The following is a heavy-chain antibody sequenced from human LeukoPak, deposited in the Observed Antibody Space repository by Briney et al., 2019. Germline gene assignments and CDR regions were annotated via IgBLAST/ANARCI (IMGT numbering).Heavy chain of an antibody. CDR3: AKGGEWLVASAYYYYYMDV. Sequence: PGGTLRLSCAASGFTFSNYGMSWVRQAPGKGLEWVSAISSSGRSTYYADSVKGRFTISRDNSKNTLYLQMNSLRAEDTAVYYCAKGGEWLVASAYYYYYMDVWGKGTTVTISS. CDR1: GFTFSNYG. CDR2: ISSSGRST. D-gene: IGHD6-19*01. V-gene: IGHV3-23*01. J-gene: IGHJ6*03.